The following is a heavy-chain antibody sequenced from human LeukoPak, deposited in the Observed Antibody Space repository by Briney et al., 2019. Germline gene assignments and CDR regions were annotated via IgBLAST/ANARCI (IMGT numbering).Heavy chain of an antibody. Sequence: GGSLRLSCAASGFTFSSYGMHWVRQAPGKGLEWVAFIRYDGSNKYYADSVKGRLTISRDNSKNTLYLQMNSLRAEDTAVYYCAKDYYGSGSYYNGFDAFDIWGQGTMVTVSS. D-gene: IGHD3-10*01. CDR3: AKDYYGSGSYYNGFDAFDI. CDR2: IRYDGSNK. V-gene: IGHV3-30*02. J-gene: IGHJ3*02. CDR1: GFTFSSYG.